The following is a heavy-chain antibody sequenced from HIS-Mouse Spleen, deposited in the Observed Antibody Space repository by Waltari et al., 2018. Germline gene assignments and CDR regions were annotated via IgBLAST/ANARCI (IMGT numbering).Heavy chain of an antibody. V-gene: IGHV4-38-2*02. CDR3: AREPHLQLELAFDI. Sequence: QVQLQESGPGLVKPSETRSLTCTVSGYSISSGYSWGWIRQPPGKGLEWIGSIYHSGSTYYNPSLKSRVTISVDTSKNQFSLKLSSVTAADTAVYYCAREPHLQLELAFDIWGQGTMVTVSS. CDR1: GYSISSGYS. CDR2: IYHSGST. J-gene: IGHJ3*02. D-gene: IGHD1-1*01.